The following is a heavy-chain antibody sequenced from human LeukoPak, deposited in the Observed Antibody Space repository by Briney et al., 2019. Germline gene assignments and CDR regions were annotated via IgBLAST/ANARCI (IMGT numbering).Heavy chain of an antibody. D-gene: IGHD3-10*01. CDR2: ISNDGSIQ. J-gene: IGHJ3*01. V-gene: IGHV3-30-3*01. CDR1: GFTFRYYA. CDR3: ARGPDPVVRGPRRAFDL. Sequence: GRSLRLSCAASGFTFRYYAMHWVRQASGKGLEWVAVISNDGSIQYYTDSVKGRFIISRDDSKNRMYLQMNSLRVDDTALYYCARGPDPVVRGPRRAFDLWGQGTRVTVSS.